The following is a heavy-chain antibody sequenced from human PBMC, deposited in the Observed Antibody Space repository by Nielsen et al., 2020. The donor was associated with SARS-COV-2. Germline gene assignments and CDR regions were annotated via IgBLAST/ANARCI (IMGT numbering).Heavy chain of an antibody. CDR1: GYTFTGYY. J-gene: IGHJ4*02. V-gene: IGHV1-8*02. Sequence: ASVKVSCKASGYTFTGYYMHWVRKATGQGLEWMGYINPYNGDTGYAQKFQGRVTMTRDTSTSTVYMELRSLTSEDTATYYCARGLRAIVVVRDYWGQGTLVTVSS. CDR3: ARGLRAIVVVRDY. CDR2: INPYNGDT. D-gene: IGHD2-21*01.